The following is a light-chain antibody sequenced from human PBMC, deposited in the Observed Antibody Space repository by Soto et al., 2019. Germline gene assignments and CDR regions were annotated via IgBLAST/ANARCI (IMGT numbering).Light chain of an antibody. J-gene: IGKJ5*01. CDR2: GAS. Sequence: EIVLTQSPGTLSLSPGERATLSCRASQSVTSSFLVWYQQKPAQAPRLLIYGASSRATGIPDRFSGSGSGTDFTLTISRLEPEDFAVYYCRQYDSSQITFGQGTRLEIK. CDR3: RQYDSSQIT. V-gene: IGKV3-20*01. CDR1: QSVTSSF.